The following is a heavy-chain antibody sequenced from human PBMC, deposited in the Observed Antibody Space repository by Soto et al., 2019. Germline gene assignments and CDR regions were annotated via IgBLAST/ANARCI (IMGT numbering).Heavy chain of an antibody. CDR3: AKDRLRLGRSMDV. Sequence: QVQLVESGGGVVQPGRSLRLSCAASGFTFSSYGMHWVRQAPGKGLEWVAVISYDGSNKYYADSVKGRFTISRDNSKNTLYLQMNSLRAEDTAVYYCAKDRLRLGRSMDVWGQRTGVTVAS. J-gene: IGHJ6*02. CDR2: ISYDGSNK. CDR1: GFTFSSYG. D-gene: IGHD3-16*01. V-gene: IGHV3-30*18.